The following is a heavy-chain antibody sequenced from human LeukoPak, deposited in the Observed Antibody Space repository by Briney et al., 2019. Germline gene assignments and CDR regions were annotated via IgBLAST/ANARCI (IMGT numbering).Heavy chain of an antibody. D-gene: IGHD3-9*01. CDR3: AKCISYGILTGHYSFDY. CDR2: ISGSGGST. Sequence: GGSLRLSCAASGFTFSSYAMSWVRQAPGKGLEWVSAISGSGGSTYYADSVKGRFTISRDNSKNTLYLQMNSLRAEDTAVYYCAKCISYGILTGHYSFDYWGQGTLVTVSS. CDR1: GFTFSSYA. J-gene: IGHJ4*02. V-gene: IGHV3-23*01.